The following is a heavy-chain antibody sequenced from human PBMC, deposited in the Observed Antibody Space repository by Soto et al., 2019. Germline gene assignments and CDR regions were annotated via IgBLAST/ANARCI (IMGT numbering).Heavy chain of an antibody. CDR3: ARDGGSGTVDYFDY. CDR2: ISPDGSNK. D-gene: IGHD3-10*01. CDR1: GFPFSDYA. J-gene: IGHJ4*02. Sequence: SLRLSCAASGFPFSDYAVHWVRHAPGKGLEWVAVISPDGSNKYYADAVKARFTISRDNSKNTLYLQLNSLRAEDTAVYYCARDGGSGTVDYFDYWGQGTLVTVSS. V-gene: IGHV3-30-3*01.